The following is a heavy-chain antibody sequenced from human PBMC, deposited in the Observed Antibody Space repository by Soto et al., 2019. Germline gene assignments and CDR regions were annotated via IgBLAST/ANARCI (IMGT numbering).Heavy chain of an antibody. V-gene: IGHV1-2*02. CDR2: INPNSGGT. J-gene: IGHJ4*02. Sequence: ASVKVSCKASGYTFTGYYMHWVRQAPGQGLEWMGWINPNSGGTNYAQKFQGRVTMTRDTSISTAYMELSRLRSDDTAVYHCARGLGEFTYYFDYWGQGTLVTVSS. CDR3: ARGLGEFTYYFDY. D-gene: IGHD3-10*01. CDR1: GYTFTGYY.